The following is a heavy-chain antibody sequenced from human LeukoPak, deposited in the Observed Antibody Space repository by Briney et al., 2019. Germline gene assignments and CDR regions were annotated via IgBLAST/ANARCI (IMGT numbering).Heavy chain of an antibody. D-gene: IGHD4-11*01. CDR2: INSDGSST. J-gene: IGHJ4*02. CDR3: ASLTTSDFDY. Sequence: GVLRLSCAASGFTFSSYWMHWVRQAPGKGLVWVSRINSDGSSTSYADSVKGRFTISRDNAKNTLYLQMSSLRAEDTAVYYCASLTTSDFDYWGQGTLVTVSS. CDR1: GFTFSSYW. V-gene: IGHV3-74*01.